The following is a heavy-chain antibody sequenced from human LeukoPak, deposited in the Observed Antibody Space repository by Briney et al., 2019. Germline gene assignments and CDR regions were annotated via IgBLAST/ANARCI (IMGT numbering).Heavy chain of an antibody. CDR2: IYTSGST. Sequence: SETLSLTCTVSGGSISSGSYYWSWIRQPAGKGLEWIGRIYTSGSTNYNPSLKSRVTISVDTSKNQFSLKLSSVTAADTAVYYCAKAGERLWYFDYWGQGTLVTVSS. CDR1: GGSISSGSYY. D-gene: IGHD1-1*01. J-gene: IGHJ4*02. CDR3: AKAGERLWYFDY. V-gene: IGHV4-61*02.